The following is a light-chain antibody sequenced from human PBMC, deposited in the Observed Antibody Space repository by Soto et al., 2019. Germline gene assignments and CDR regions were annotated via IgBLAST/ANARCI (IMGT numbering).Light chain of an antibody. V-gene: IGKV3-20*01. CDR1: QSVSSSY. CDR3: QQYGSSPGT. J-gene: IGKJ2*02. CDR2: GAS. Sequence: EIVLTQSPGTLCLSPGERATLSCRASQSVSSSYLAWYQQKPGQAPRLLIYGASSRATGIPDRFSGSGSGTDLTLTISRLEPEDFAVYYCQQYGSSPGTFGQGTKLEIK.